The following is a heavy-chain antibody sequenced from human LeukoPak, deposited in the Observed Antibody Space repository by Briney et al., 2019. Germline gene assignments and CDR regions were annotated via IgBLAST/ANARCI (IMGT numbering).Heavy chain of an antibody. CDR3: ARDRSSGWYFDY. V-gene: IGHV3-33*01. CDR2: IWYDGSNK. J-gene: IGHJ4*02. CDR1: GFTFSSSD. D-gene: IGHD6-19*01. Sequence: GGSLRLSCTASGFTFSSSDMHWVRQAPGKGLEWVAVIWYDGSNKYYADSVKGQFTISRDNSKNTLYLQMNSLRAEDTAVYYCARDRSSGWYFDYWGQGTLVTVSS.